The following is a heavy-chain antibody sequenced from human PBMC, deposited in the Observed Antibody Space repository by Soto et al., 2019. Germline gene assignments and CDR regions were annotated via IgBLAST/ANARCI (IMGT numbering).Heavy chain of an antibody. CDR1: GGSISSYY. CDR2: IYYSGST. CDR3: ARKGPYGDTPNNWFDP. D-gene: IGHD4-17*01. Sequence: PSETLSPTCTVSGGSISSYYWSWIRQTPEKGLEWIGYIYYSGSTNYNPSLKSRVTISVDTSKNQFSLKLSSVTAADTAVYYCARKGPYGDTPNNWFDPWGQGTLVTVSS. V-gene: IGHV4-59*01. J-gene: IGHJ5*02.